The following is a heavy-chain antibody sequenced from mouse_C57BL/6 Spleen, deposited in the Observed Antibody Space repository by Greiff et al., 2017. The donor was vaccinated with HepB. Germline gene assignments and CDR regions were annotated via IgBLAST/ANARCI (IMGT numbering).Heavy chain of an antibody. J-gene: IGHJ4*01. D-gene: IGHD2-3*01. Sequence: QVQLQQSGPGLVQPSQSLSITCTVSGFSLTSYGVHWVRQSPGKGLEWLGVIWSGGSTDYNAAFISRLSISKDNSKSQVFFKMNSLQADDTAIYYCARIDGYYDRGYYAMDYWGQGTSVTVSS. V-gene: IGHV2-2*01. CDR1: GFSLTSYG. CDR2: IWSGGST. CDR3: ARIDGYYDRGYYAMDY.